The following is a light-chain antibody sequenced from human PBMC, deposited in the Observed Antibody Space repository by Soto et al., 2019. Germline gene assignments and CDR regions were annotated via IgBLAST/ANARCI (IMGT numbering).Light chain of an antibody. Sequence: DIQMTQSPSYLSASVGDRVTITCQASQDISNYLNWYQQKPGKAPKLLNYDASNLETGVPSRFSGSGSGTDFPFTIRSLQPEDIATYYCQQYDNLPLTFGGGTKLEIK. CDR1: QDISNY. J-gene: IGKJ4*01. CDR3: QQYDNLPLT. CDR2: DAS. V-gene: IGKV1-33*01.